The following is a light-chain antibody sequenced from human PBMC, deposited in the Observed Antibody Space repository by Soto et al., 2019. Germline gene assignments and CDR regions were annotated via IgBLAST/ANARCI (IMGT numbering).Light chain of an antibody. V-gene: IGLV1-40*01. Sequence: QSVLTQTPSVSGAPGQKITMSCTGSSSNIAAGYDVHWYQQLPGAAPRLLISADNNRPSGVPDRFSASNSGTSASLAITGLQGEDEAVYYCQSYDTSLSGVIFGAGTKVTVL. CDR1: SSNIAAGYD. CDR2: ADN. J-gene: IGLJ2*01. CDR3: QSYDTSLSGVI.